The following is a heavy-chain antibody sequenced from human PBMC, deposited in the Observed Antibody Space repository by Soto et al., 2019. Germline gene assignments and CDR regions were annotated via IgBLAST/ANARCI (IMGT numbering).Heavy chain of an antibody. CDR3: ARDVVEYYGSGSYYNPNYYYGMDV. D-gene: IGHD3-10*01. V-gene: IGHV4-31*03. Sequence: SETLSLTCTVSGGSISSGGYYWSWIRQHPGKGLEWIGYIYYSGSTYYNPSLKSRVTISVDTSKNQFSLKLSSVPAADTAVYYCARDVVEYYGSGSYYNPNYYYGMDVWGQGTTVTVSS. J-gene: IGHJ6*02. CDR1: GGSISSGGYY. CDR2: IYYSGST.